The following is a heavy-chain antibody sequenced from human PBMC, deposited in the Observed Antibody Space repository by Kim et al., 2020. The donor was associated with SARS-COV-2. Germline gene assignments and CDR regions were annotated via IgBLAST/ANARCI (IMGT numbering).Heavy chain of an antibody. V-gene: IGHV3-7*01. D-gene: IGHD1-1*01. CDR2: IQHDGGAK. CDR3: ARVMNDNDVGDL. J-gene: IGHJ5*02. CDR1: GLTFSHFW. Sequence: GGSLRLSCRTSGLTFSHFWMSWVRQAPGKGLEWVANIQHDGGAKFYVDSVKGRFTISRDNAKNSLYLQMDSLRAEDTAVYHCARVMNDNDVGDLWGQGT.